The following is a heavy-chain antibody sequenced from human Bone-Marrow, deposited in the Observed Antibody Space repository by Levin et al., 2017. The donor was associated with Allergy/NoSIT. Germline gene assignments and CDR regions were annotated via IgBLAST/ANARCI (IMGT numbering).Heavy chain of an antibody. CDR2: ISYSGDT. D-gene: IGHD4-11*01. CDR3: AGKPGWTDHSRTTGGTAFDY. Sequence: SSETLSLTCTVFGGSLSSNTYYWGWIRQSPEKGLEWIGTISYSGDTYYNPSLKSRVTISLDTSKNQFSLKLTSVTAADSAIYFCAGKPGWTDHSRTTGGTAFDYWSQATLVTVSS. V-gene: IGHV4-39*01. CDR1: GGSLSSNTYY. J-gene: IGHJ4*02.